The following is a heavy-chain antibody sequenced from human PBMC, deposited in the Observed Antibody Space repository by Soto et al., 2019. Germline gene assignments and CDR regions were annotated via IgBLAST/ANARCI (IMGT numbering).Heavy chain of an antibody. V-gene: IGHV3-30*15. CDR2: ISYDGSDK. Sequence: GGSLRLSCAASGFTFSLNAMHWVRQAPGKGLEWVAVISYDGSDKFYADSVKGRFTISRDNSRNTLYLQMSSLKSADTAVYYCARDRYAAAVATYLDYWGQGALVTVSS. D-gene: IGHD2-2*01. J-gene: IGHJ4*02. CDR3: ARDRYAAAVATYLDY. CDR1: GFTFSLNA.